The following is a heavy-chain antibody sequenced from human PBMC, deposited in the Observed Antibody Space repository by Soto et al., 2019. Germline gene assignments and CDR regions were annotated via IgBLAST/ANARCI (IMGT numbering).Heavy chain of an antibody. V-gene: IGHV3-9*01. Sequence: EMQLVESGGGSVQPGRSLRLSCTASGFNFEEYAMHWVRQAPGKGLEWVSSISWNSDSTGYGDSVKGRFTIARDNTKNSLYLQMKSVRGEDTALYYCAKETAWGAGNKFGYFGMDVWGQGTTVTVSS. D-gene: IGHD3-10*01. J-gene: IGHJ6*02. CDR3: AKETAWGAGNKFGYFGMDV. CDR2: ISWNSDST. CDR1: GFNFEEYA.